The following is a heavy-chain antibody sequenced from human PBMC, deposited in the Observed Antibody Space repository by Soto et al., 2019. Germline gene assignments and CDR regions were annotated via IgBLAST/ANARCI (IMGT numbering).Heavy chain of an antibody. CDR2: IIPIFGTA. CDR3: ARGEVYSSSWYGAFDI. V-gene: IGHV1-69*01. CDR1: GGTFSSYA. Sequence: QVPLVQSGAEVKKPGSSVKVSCKASGGTFSSYAISWVRQAPGQGLEWMGGIIPIFGTANYAQKFQGRVTITADESTSTAYMELSSLRSEDTAVYYCARGEVYSSSWYGAFDIWGQGTMVTVSS. J-gene: IGHJ3*02. D-gene: IGHD6-13*01.